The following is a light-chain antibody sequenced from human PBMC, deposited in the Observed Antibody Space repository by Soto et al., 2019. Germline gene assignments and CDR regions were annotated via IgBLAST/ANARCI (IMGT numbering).Light chain of an antibody. CDR1: RSLDSGQ. J-gene: IGKJ5*01. Sequence: MVLTQSPGTLSLSPWEVARLSFRASRSLDSGQLAWYQQKVGRAPRLLIHDAFIRATGIPDRFSGSGSGTDFTLTIARLEPEDFAVYYCQQYGGSPRTFGQGTRLEIK. V-gene: IGKV3-20*01. CDR2: DAF. CDR3: QQYGGSPRT.